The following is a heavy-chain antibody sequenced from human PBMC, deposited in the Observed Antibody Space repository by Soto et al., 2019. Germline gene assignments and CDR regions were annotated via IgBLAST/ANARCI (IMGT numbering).Heavy chain of an antibody. CDR3: ARQTVVPAAMVWWFDP. Sequence: XXTLSLTCTVSGGSISSYYWIWIRQPPGKGLEWIGYNYYSGSTNYNPSLKSRLTISVDTSKNQFSLKLSSVTAAHTAVYYCARQTVVPAAMVWWFDPWGQGTLVTVSS. V-gene: IGHV4-59*08. J-gene: IGHJ5*02. CDR2: NYYSGST. CDR1: GGSISSYY. D-gene: IGHD2-2*01.